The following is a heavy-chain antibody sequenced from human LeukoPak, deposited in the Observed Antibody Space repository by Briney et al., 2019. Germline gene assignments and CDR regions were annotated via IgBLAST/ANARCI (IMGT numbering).Heavy chain of an antibody. CDR3: ARLLLAAAGDDAFDI. Sequence: SETLSLTCTVSGGSISSYYWSWIRQPAGKGLEWIGRIYTSGSTNYNPSLKSRVTMSVDTSKIQFSLKLSSVTAADTAVYYCARLLLAAAGDDAFDIWGQGTMVTVSS. V-gene: IGHV4-4*07. CDR2: IYTSGST. D-gene: IGHD6-13*01. J-gene: IGHJ3*02. CDR1: GGSISSYY.